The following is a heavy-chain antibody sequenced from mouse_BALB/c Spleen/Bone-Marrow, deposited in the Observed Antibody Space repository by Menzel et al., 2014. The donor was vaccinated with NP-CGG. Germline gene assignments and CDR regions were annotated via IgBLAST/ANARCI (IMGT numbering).Heavy chain of an antibody. CDR3: ARPGRLGRDWYFDV. D-gene: IGHD4-1*01. CDR1: GYSFTEYT. J-gene: IGHJ1*01. V-gene: IGHV1-22*01. Sequence: EVQLQQSGPELVKPGASVKISCKTSGYSFTEYTMHWVKQRHGKSLVWIGRINPNNGGTSYNQKFKGKATLTVDKSSSTAYMELRSLTSEDSAVYYCARPGRLGRDWYFDVWGAGTTVTVSS. CDR2: INPNNGGT.